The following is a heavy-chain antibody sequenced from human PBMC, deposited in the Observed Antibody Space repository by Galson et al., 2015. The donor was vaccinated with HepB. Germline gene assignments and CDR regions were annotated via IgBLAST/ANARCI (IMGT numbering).Heavy chain of an antibody. D-gene: IGHD3-16*01. CDR2: ISYDGSDK. CDR1: GFTFSSYA. V-gene: IGHV3-30*18. Sequence: SLRLSCAASGFTFSSYAMHWVRQAPGKGLEWVAVISYDGSDKFYADSVKGRFTISRDNSKNTPYLQMNSLRPEDTAVYYCVKDVVLQHVTLHGAPTGGMDVWGPGTTVTVSS. J-gene: IGHJ6*01. CDR3: VKDVVLQHVTLHGAPTGGMDV.